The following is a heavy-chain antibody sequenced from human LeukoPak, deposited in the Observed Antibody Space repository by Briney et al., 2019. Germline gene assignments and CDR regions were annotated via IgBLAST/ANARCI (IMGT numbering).Heavy chain of an antibody. CDR2: INPNSGGT. Sequence: ASVKVSCKASGYTFTGYYMHWVRQAPGQGLEWMGWINPNSGGTNYAQKFQGRVTMTRDTSISTAYMELSRLRSDDTAVYYCARDLKWELHLFDYWGQGTLVTVSS. J-gene: IGHJ4*02. CDR3: ARDLKWELHLFDY. V-gene: IGHV1-2*02. CDR1: GYTFTGYY. D-gene: IGHD1-26*01.